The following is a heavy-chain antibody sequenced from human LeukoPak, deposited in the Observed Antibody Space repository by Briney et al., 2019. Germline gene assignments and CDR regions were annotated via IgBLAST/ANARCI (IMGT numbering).Heavy chain of an antibody. CDR3: ARLWRGSVDY. V-gene: IGHV4-38-2*02. D-gene: IGHD3-3*01. Sequence: SETLSLTCTVSGYSISSGYYWGWIRQPPGKGLEWIGSIYHSGSTYYNPSLKSRVTISVDTSKNQFSLKLSSVTAADTTVYYCARLWRGSVDYWGQGTLVTVSS. CDR2: IYHSGST. J-gene: IGHJ4*02. CDR1: GYSISSGYY.